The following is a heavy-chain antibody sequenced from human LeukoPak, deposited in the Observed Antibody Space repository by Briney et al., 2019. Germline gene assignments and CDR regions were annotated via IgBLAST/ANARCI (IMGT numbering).Heavy chain of an antibody. J-gene: IGHJ4*02. V-gene: IGHV5-51*01. CDR3: ARHLFAVVTDY. Sequence: GASLQISCKGSGYSFTSYWIGWVRPLPGKGLEWMGIIYPGDSDTRYSPSFQGQVTISADKSISTAYLQWSSLKASDTAMYYCARHLFAVVTDYWGQGTLVTVSS. D-gene: IGHD4-23*01. CDR1: GYSFTSYW. CDR2: IYPGDSDT.